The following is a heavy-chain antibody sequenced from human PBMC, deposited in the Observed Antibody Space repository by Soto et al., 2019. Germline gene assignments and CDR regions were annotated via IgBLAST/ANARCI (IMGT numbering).Heavy chain of an antibody. CDR1: GFTFSNFG. V-gene: IGHV3-30*18. Sequence: QVQLVESGGGVVQPGRSLRLSCAASGFTFSNFGMHWVRQAPGKGLEWVAVISSDGSDKYYSHSVKGRFTISRDNSKNTLFVQMNSLRVEDTAVYYCAKGSEVARQELDYWGQGTLVTVSS. J-gene: IGHJ4*02. CDR3: AKGSEVARQELDY. D-gene: IGHD2-15*01. CDR2: ISSDGSDK.